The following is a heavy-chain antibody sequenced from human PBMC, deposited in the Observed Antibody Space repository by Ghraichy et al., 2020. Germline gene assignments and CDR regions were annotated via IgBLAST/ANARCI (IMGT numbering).Heavy chain of an antibody. Sequence: GESLNISCAASGFTFSSYSMNWVRQAPGKGLEWVSSISSSSSYIYYADSVKGRFTISRDNAKNSLYLQMNSLRAEDTAVYYCARDFPTHIVVVPNGMDVWGQGTTVTVSS. CDR3: ARDFPTHIVVVPNGMDV. D-gene: IGHD2-2*01. J-gene: IGHJ6*02. CDR2: ISSSSSYI. V-gene: IGHV3-21*01. CDR1: GFTFSSYS.